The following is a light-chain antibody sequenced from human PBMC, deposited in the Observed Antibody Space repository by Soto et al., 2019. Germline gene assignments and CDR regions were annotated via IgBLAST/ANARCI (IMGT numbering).Light chain of an antibody. CDR1: QSVSANY. V-gene: IGKV3-20*01. Sequence: EVVLTQSPATLSLSPGERATLSCRANQSVSANYLAWYQQKPGQAPRLLIYGASSRATGIPDRFSGSGSGTDFTLTIMRLEPEDFAVCYCHQYGSSPFTFGPGTKTDLK. CDR3: HQYGSSPFT. CDR2: GAS. J-gene: IGKJ3*01.